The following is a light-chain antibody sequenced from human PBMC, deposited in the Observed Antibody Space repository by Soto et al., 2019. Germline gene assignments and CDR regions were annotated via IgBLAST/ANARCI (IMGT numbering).Light chain of an antibody. J-gene: IGLJ3*02. CDR1: HSNIGSGYG. CDR2: GDN. V-gene: IGLV1-40*01. Sequence: QSVLTQPPSVSGAPGQRVTISCTGNHSNIGSGYGLHWYQQLPGMAPKLLIYGDNTRPSGVPDRFSGSRSGTSASLAITGLLTEDEADYYCQSYDSTLSASVFGGGTKLTVL. CDR3: QSYDSTLSASV.